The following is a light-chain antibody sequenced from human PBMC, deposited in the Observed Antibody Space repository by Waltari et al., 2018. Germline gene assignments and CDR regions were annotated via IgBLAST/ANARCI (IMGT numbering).Light chain of an antibody. CDR3: QKYGTLPAT. V-gene: IGKV3-20*01. CDR1: QSVRWT. Sequence: EIVLTQSPGPLSLSPGERATLSCRASQSVRWTLAWYQQKPGQAPRLLIYAASTRATGIPDRFSGSGSGTDFSLTISRLEPEDFAVYFCQKYGTLPATFGQGTKVEIK. CDR2: AAS. J-gene: IGKJ1*01.